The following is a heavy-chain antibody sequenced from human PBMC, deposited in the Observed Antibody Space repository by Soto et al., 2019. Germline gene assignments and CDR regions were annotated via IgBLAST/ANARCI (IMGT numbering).Heavy chain of an antibody. CDR1: GGSTSSDNY. D-gene: IGHD5-18*01. CDR3: ARVTGGYGPYYFDY. V-gene: IGHV4-30-4*01. J-gene: IGHJ4*02. CDR2: IYYSGNT. Sequence: SETLSLTCTVSGGSTSSDNYWSWIRQPPGKGLEWIGHIYYSGNTDYNPSLKSRLAISIDTSKNQFSLKLSSVTAADTAVYFCARVTGGYGPYYFDYWGQGTLVTVSS.